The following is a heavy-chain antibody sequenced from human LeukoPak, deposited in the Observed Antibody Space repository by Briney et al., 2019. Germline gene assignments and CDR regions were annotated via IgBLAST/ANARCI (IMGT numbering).Heavy chain of an antibody. J-gene: IGHJ6*02. CDR2: IHPNSGGT. D-gene: IGHD4-17*01. V-gene: IGHV1-2*06. CDR3: ARYDYGSLYGMDV. Sequence: GSVKVSCKASGYTFTGYYMYWVRQAPGQGLEWMGRIHPNSGGTNYAQKFQGRVTMTRDTSISTAYMELSRLRSDDTAVYYCARYDYGSLYGMDVWGQGTTVTVSS. CDR1: GYTFTGYY.